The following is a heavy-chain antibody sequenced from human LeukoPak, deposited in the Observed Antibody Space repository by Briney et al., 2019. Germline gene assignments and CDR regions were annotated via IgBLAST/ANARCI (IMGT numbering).Heavy chain of an antibody. J-gene: IGHJ4*02. V-gene: IGHV3-30*02. CDR2: IRYDGSNK. CDR3: AKDFYYSSSCDY. Sequence: GGSLRLSCAASGFTFSSYGMHWVRQAPGKGLEWVAFIRYDGSNKYYADSVKGRFTISRDNSKNTLYLQMNSLRAEDTAVYYCAKDFYYSSSCDYWGQGTLVTVSS. CDR1: GFTFSSYG. D-gene: IGHD6-13*01.